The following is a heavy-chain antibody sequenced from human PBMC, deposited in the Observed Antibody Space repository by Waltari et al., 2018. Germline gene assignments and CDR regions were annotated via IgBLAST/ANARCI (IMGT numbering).Heavy chain of an antibody. CDR2: ISYDGSNK. V-gene: IGHV3-30-3*01. CDR1: GFTFSSYA. Sequence: QVQLVESGGGVVQPGRSLRLSCAASGFTFSSYAMHWVRQAPGKGLEWVAVISYDGSNKYYTESVKGRCTISIDNSKNTLYVQMSSLRAEYTAVYYCARADYYDSSGYYPYWGQGTLVTVSS. CDR3: ARADYYDSSGYYPY. D-gene: IGHD3-22*01. J-gene: IGHJ4*02.